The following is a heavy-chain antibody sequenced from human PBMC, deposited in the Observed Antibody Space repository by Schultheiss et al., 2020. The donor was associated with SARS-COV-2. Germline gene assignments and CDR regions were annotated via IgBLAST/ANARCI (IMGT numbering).Heavy chain of an antibody. V-gene: IGHV3-30*18. CDR1: GFTFSSYG. D-gene: IGHD6-19*01. CDR2: ISYDGSNK. CDR3: AKDISAYSSGWYGFDY. Sequence: GGSLRLSCAASGFTFSSYGMHWVRQAPGKGLEWVAVISYDGSNKYYADSVKGRFTISRDNSKNTLYLQMNSLRAEDTALYYCAKDISAYSSGWYGFDYWGQGTLVTVSS. J-gene: IGHJ4*02.